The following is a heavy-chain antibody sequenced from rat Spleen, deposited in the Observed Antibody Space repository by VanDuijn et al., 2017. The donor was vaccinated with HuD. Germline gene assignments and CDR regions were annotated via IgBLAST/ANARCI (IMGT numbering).Heavy chain of an antibody. V-gene: IGHV5-54*01. CDR2: IYYDSSKM. CDR3: AAWGYTTDYWNY. CDR1: GFTFSNYG. J-gene: IGHJ2*01. Sequence: EVELVESGGGLVQPGRSMKLSCAASGFTFSNYGMHWIRQAPKKGLEWIAMIYYDSSKMYYADTVKGRFTISRDNSKNTLYLEMNSLRSEDTAMYYCAAWGYTTDYWNYWGQGVMVTVSS. D-gene: IGHD1-6*01.